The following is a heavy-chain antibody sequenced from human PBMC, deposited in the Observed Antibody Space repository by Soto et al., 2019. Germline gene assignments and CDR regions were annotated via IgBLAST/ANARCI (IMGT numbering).Heavy chain of an antibody. J-gene: IGHJ5*02. CDR1: WYSLPELS. CDR3: ATVAIGYCSSSNCYSFDP. Sequence: ASVQVSCKVYWYSLPELSMHWVRQAPRKGLEWMGGFDPEDGETIYAQNFQGRVTMTEDISTDTAYMEPSSLRSEDTAVYYCATVAIGYCSSSNCYSFDPWGQGTLVTVSS. V-gene: IGHV1-24*01. CDR2: FDPEDGET. D-gene: IGHD2-2*01.